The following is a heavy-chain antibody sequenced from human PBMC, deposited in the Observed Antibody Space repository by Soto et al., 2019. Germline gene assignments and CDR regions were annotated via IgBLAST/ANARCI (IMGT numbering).Heavy chain of an antibody. CDR2: IWYDGSNK. Sequence: QVQLVESGGGVVQPGRSLRLSCAASGFTFSSYGMHWVRQAPGKGLEWVAVIWYDGSNKYYADSVKGRFTISRDNSKNTLYLQMNSLRAEDTAVYYCARGLELPRQYYFDYWGQGTLVTVSS. V-gene: IGHV3-33*01. CDR3: ARGLELPRQYYFDY. J-gene: IGHJ4*02. CDR1: GFTFSSYG. D-gene: IGHD1-7*01.